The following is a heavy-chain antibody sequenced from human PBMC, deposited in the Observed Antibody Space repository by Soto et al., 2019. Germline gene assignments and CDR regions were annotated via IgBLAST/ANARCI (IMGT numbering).Heavy chain of an antibody. V-gene: IGHV3-48*01. Sequence: PGGSLRLSCAASGFTFSSYSMNWVRQAPGKGLEWVSYISSSSSTIYYADSVKGRFTISRDNAKNSLYLQMNSLRAEDTAVYYCASANYYGSPGDFDYWGQGTLVTVSS. J-gene: IGHJ4*02. CDR2: ISSSSSTI. CDR3: ASANYYGSPGDFDY. CDR1: GFTFSSYS. D-gene: IGHD3-10*01.